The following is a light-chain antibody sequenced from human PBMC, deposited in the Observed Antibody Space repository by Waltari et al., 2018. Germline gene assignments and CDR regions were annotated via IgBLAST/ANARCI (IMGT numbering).Light chain of an antibody. CDR1: QSHTKRY. CDR2: DAS. Sequence: RASQSHTKRYLVGYQQKPGEAASLLIYDASSRAAGMPDRLIGSGAGTEFTLIISSLVPDDFSVYYCRQYDSTILYTFGQGTKLEIK. J-gene: IGKJ2*01. CDR3: RQYDSTILYT. V-gene: IGKV3-20*01.